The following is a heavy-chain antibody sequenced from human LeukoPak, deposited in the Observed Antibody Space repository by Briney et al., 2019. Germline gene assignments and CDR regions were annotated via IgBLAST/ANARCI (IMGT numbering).Heavy chain of an antibody. J-gene: IGHJ4*02. D-gene: IGHD3-10*01. CDR2: INAANSNT. CDR3: ARAHQPLWFGDLRVYAMDV. CDR1: GYTFTNYA. Sequence: ASVKVSCKASGYTFTNYAIHWVRQAPGQRLEWMGWINAANSNTKYSEQFQGRVTITRDTSASTAYMEMSSLKSEDTAVYYCARAHQPLWFGDLRVYAMDVWGQGTLVTVSS. V-gene: IGHV1-3*01.